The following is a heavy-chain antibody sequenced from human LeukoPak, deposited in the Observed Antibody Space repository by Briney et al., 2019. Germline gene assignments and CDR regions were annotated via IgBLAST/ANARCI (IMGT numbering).Heavy chain of an antibody. V-gene: IGHV3-48*02. CDR2: ISSSGSPI. J-gene: IGHJ4*02. Sequence: GGSLRLSCVASGFTLSNFYINWVRQAPGMGLEWVSYISSSGSPIYYADSVKGRFSISRDNAKNSLHLQMGSLRDEDTAVYYCARGRPGYYFDYWGQGTLVTVSS. CDR1: GFTLSNFY. CDR3: ARGRPGYYFDY.